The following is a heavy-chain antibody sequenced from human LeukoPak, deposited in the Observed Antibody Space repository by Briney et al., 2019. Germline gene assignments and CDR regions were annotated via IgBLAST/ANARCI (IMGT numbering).Heavy chain of an antibody. D-gene: IGHD2/OR15-2a*01. V-gene: IGHV3-48*04. CDR2: ISSSSSTI. CDR1: GFTFSSYS. Sequence: GGSLRLSCAASGFTFSSYSMNWVRQAPGKGLEWVSYISSSSSTIYYADSVKGRFTISRDNAKNSLYLQMNSLRAEDTAVYYCAREEDNADEYLREDFWGQGILVTVSS. CDR3: AREEDNADEYLREDF. J-gene: IGHJ4*02.